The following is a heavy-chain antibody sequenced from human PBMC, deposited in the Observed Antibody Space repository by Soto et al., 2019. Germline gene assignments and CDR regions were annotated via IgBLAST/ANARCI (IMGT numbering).Heavy chain of an antibody. V-gene: IGHV2-5*02. CDR2: IYWDDDK. J-gene: IGHJ5*02. CDR1: GFSLSTSGVG. CDR3: AHRGYSYGSRWFDP. Sequence: QITLKESGPTLVKPTQTLTLTCTFSGFSLSTSGVGVGWIRQPPGKALEWLALIYWDDDKRYSPSLKSRLTITKDTSKNQVVLTMTNMDPADTATYYCAHRGYSYGSRWFDPWGQGTLVTVSS. D-gene: IGHD5-18*01.